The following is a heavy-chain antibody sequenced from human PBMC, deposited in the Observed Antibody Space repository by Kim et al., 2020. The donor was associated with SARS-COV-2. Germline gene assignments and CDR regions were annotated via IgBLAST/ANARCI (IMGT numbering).Heavy chain of an antibody. Sequence: GGSLRLSCAASGFTFTTYAISWVRQAPGKGLEWVSAVSGSGGGTYYAGSVRGRFTISRDNSENMVYLQMSSLRAEDTAVYYCAKEAGGRGGYTIDSWGQG. V-gene: IGHV3-23*01. CDR1: GFTFTTYA. D-gene: IGHD6-19*01. CDR3: AKEAGGRGGYTIDS. CDR2: VSGSGGGT. J-gene: IGHJ4*02.